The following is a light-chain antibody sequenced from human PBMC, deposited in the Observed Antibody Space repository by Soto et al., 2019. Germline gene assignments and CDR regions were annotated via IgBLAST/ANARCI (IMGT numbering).Light chain of an antibody. J-gene: IGKJ1*01. CDR2: RAS. Sequence: DIQMTQSPSTLSASVGDRVTITCRASQSISSWLAWYQQKPGKAPNLLIYRASSLESGVPSRFSGSGSGTDFTLTISSLQPDDFATYYCQQYYSSPWTFGQGTKVEIK. CDR1: QSISSW. CDR3: QQYYSSPWT. V-gene: IGKV1-5*03.